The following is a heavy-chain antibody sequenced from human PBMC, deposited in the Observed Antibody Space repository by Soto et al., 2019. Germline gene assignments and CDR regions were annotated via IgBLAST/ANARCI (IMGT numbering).Heavy chain of an antibody. Sequence: GGSLRLSCAASGFTFSSYGMHWVRQAPGKGLEWVAVIWYDGSNKYYADSVKGRFTISRDNSKNTLYLQMNSLGAEDTAVYYCARGAHSSSLFDYWGQGTLVTVSS. CDR3: ARGAHSSSLFDY. D-gene: IGHD6-13*01. CDR1: GFTFSSYG. V-gene: IGHV3-33*01. CDR2: IWYDGSNK. J-gene: IGHJ4*02.